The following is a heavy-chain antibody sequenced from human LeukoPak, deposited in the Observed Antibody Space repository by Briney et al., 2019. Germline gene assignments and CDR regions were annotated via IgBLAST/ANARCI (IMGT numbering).Heavy chain of an antibody. V-gene: IGHV1-2*02. CDR2: INPNSGGT. CDR1: GYTFTGYY. CDR3: ATGPYTYSNLFDY. D-gene: IGHD4-11*01. Sequence: ASVKVSCKASGYTFTGYYMHWVRQAPGQGLEWMGWINPNSGGTNYAQKFQGRVTMTRDTSISTAYMELSRLRSEDTAVYYCATGPYTYSNLFDYWGQGTLVTVSS. J-gene: IGHJ4*02.